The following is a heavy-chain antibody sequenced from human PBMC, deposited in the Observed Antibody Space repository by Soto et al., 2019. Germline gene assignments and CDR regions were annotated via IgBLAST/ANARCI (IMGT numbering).Heavy chain of an antibody. CDR2: IYHSGST. D-gene: IGHD1-26*01. CDR1: GGSISSGGYS. Sequence: SETLSLTCAVSGGSISSGGYSWSWIRQPPGKGLEWIGYIYHSGSTYYNPSLKSRVTISVDRSKNQFSLKLSSVTAADTAVYYCARGLSYSGSYGYFDYWGQGTLVTVSS. J-gene: IGHJ4*02. CDR3: ARGLSYSGSYGYFDY. V-gene: IGHV4-30-2*01.